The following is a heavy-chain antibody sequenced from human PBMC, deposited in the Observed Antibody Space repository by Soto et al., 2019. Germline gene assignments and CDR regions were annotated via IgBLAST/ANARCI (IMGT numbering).Heavy chain of an antibody. V-gene: IGHV3-7*03. Sequence: EEHLVDSGGGLVQPGGSLRLSCVASGFDFSDYWMSWVRQAPGRGLEWVANIRHDGSEKYYVDSVRGRFYLSRDNARKSLDLQMFSLKMDDTAIYYCARGGSFQTNRRFDLWGPGTLVTVSS. D-gene: IGHD2-8*01. CDR3: ARGGSFQTNRRFDL. CDR2: IRHDGSEK. CDR1: GFDFSDYW. J-gene: IGHJ4*02.